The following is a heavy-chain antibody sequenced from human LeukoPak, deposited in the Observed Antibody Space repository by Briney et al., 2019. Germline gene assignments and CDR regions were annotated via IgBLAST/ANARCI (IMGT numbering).Heavy chain of an antibody. J-gene: IGHJ4*02. CDR3: AKGLSSGWHFDY. V-gene: IGHV3-30*02. CDR1: GFTFSSYG. Sequence: PGGSLRLSCEASGFTFSSYGMNWVRQAPGKGLEWVAFIRYDGSNKYYADSVKGRFTISRDNSKNTLYLQMNSLRAEDTAVYYCAKGLSSGWHFDYWGQGTLVTVSS. D-gene: IGHD6-19*01. CDR2: IRYDGSNK.